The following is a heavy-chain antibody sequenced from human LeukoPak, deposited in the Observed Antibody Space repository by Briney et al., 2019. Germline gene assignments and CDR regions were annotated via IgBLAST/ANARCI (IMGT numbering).Heavy chain of an antibody. D-gene: IGHD4-23*01. CDR3: ARDWRGGNPFDY. CDR2: ISSTGNTI. Sequence: NPGGSLRLSCAASGFKFSDYYMTWIRQAPGKGLEWVSYISSTGNTIHNADSVKGRFTVSRDNAKNSLFLQMNSLRVEDTATYYCARDWRGGNPFDYWGQGTLVTVSS. J-gene: IGHJ4*02. CDR1: GFKFSDYY. V-gene: IGHV3-11*01.